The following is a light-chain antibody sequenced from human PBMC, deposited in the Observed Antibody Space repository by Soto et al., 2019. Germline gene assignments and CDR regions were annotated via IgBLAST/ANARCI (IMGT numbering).Light chain of an antibody. CDR3: QQYNKWPIT. J-gene: IGKJ2*01. Sequence: EIVMTQSPVTLSVSPGESAALSCRASQSISTNLAWYQQKPGQAPRLLIYSASSRATRLPARFSGSGAGTEFTLTISSLKSDDLAIYYCQQYNKWPITFGPGTK. CDR1: QSISTN. V-gene: IGKV3-15*01. CDR2: SAS.